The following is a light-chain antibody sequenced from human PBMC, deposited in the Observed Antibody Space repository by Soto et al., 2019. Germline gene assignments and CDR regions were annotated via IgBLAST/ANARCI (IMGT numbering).Light chain of an antibody. CDR2: GSS. Sequence: ETVLTQSLGTLSLSTGEGDTLPCRAIQSVSSNYLAWYQQKPGQAPRLLIYGSSSRATGIPARFSGSGSGTDFTLTISRLEPEDFAVYYCQQYGRSPPLTFGQGARLEIK. J-gene: IGKJ5*01. CDR1: QSVSSNY. CDR3: QQYGRSPPLT. V-gene: IGKV3-20*01.